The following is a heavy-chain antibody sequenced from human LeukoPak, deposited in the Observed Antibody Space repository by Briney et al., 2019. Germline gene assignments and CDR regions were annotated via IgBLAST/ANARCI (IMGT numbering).Heavy chain of an antibody. Sequence: GGSLRLSCAASGFTFSSYAMSWVRQAPGKGLEWVSAISGSGGSTYYADSVKGRFTISRDNSKNTLYLQMNSLRAEDTAVYYCARVPVTTTRYRQASYYYYMDVWGKGTTVTVSS. V-gene: IGHV3-23*01. J-gene: IGHJ6*03. D-gene: IGHD4-17*01. CDR1: GFTFSSYA. CDR2: ISGSGGST. CDR3: ARVPVTTTRYRQASYYYYMDV.